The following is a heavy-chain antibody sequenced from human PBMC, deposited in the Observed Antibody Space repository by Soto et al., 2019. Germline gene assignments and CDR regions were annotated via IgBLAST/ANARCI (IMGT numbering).Heavy chain of an antibody. CDR1: GYTFTSYA. J-gene: IGHJ5*02. CDR3: ARDLWGVVVAATGWFDP. CDR2: INAGNGNT. D-gene: IGHD2-15*01. V-gene: IGHV1-3*01. Sequence: QVQLVQSGAEVKKPGASVKVSCKASGYTFTSYAMHWVRQAPGQRLEWMGWINAGNGNTKYSQKFQGRVTITRDTSASTAYMELSSLRSEDTAVYYCARDLWGVVVAATGWFDPWGQGTLVTVSS.